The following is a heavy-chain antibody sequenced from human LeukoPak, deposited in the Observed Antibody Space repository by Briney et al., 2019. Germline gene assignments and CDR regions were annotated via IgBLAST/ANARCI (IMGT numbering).Heavy chain of an antibody. CDR2: IDGSGYST. D-gene: IGHD3-9*01. CDR3: ARDDILTGSDY. J-gene: IGHJ4*02. V-gene: IGHV3-21*01. Sequence: GGSLRLSCAASGVTLRSYAMSWVRRAPGKGLEWVSSIDGSGYSTYYADSVKGRFTISRDNAKNSLYLQMNSLRAEDTAVYYCARDDILTGSDYWGQGTLVTVSS. CDR1: GVTLRSYA.